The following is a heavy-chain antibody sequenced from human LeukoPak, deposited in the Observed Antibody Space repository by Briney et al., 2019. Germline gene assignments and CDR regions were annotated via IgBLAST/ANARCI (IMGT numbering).Heavy chain of an antibody. V-gene: IGHV3-30*03. J-gene: IGHJ5*02. CDR3: ARDVLGWFDP. CDR1: GFTFSSYG. Sequence: GRSLRLSCGASGFTFSSYGMHWVRQAPGKGLEWVAVISYDGSNKYYVDSVKGRFTISRDNSKNTLYLQMNSLRAEDTAVYYCARDVLGWFDPWGQGTLVTVPS. CDR2: ISYDGSNK. D-gene: IGHD6-6*01.